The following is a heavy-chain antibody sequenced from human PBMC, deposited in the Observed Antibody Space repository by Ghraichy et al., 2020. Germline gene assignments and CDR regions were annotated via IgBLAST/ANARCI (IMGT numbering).Heavy chain of an antibody. CDR1: GFTFSSYA. CDR3: ARDRYFDWLSSIYYYYGMDV. V-gene: IGHV3-30-3*01. Sequence: GGSLRLSCAASGFTFSSYAMHWVRQAPGKGLEWVAVISYDGSNKYYADSVKGRFTICRDNSKNTLYLQMNSLRAEDTAVYYCARDRYFDWLSSIYYYYGMDVWGQGTTVTVSS. D-gene: IGHD3-9*01. J-gene: IGHJ6*02. CDR2: ISYDGSNK.